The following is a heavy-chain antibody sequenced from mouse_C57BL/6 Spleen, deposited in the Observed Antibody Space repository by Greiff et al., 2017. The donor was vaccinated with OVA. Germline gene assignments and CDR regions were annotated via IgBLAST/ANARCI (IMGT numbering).Heavy chain of an antibody. CDR2: IYPGDGDT. CDR1: GYAFSSYW. D-gene: IGHD3-1*01. V-gene: IGHV1-80*01. Sequence: QVQLQQSGAELVKPGASVKISCKASGYAFSSYWMNWVKQRPGKGLAWIGQIYPGDGDTNYNGKFKGKATLTADKSSSTAYMQLSSLTSEDSAVYFCARGGQLGAMDYWGQGTSVTVSS. J-gene: IGHJ4*01. CDR3: ARGGQLGAMDY.